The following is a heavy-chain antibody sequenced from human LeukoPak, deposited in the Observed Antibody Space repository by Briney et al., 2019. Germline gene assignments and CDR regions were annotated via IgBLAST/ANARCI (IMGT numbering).Heavy chain of an antibody. CDR3: AKQDIRSSGWYD. CDR2: ISDSGGTT. D-gene: IGHD6-13*01. V-gene: IGHV3-23*01. CDR1: GFTFSSYA. Sequence: GGSLRLSCGASGFTFSSYAMSWVRQAPGKGLEWVSDISDSGGTTYSADSVRGRFTISRDNSRNTLYPQMNSLRAEDTAVYYCAKQDIRSSGWYDWGQGTLVTVSS. J-gene: IGHJ4*02.